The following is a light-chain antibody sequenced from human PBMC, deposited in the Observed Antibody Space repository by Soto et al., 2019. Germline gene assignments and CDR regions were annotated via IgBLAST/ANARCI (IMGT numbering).Light chain of an antibody. CDR1: SSDVGGFNF. V-gene: IGLV2-14*01. J-gene: IGLJ1*01. CDR3: SSYTSSSTLDV. CDR2: EVS. Sequence: QSALTQPASVSGSPGQSITIPCTGTSSDVGGFNFVSWYQQYPGKAPRLMIYEVSNRPSGVSNRFSGPKSGNTASLTISGLQAEDDADYYCSSYTSSSTLDVFGTGTKVTVL.